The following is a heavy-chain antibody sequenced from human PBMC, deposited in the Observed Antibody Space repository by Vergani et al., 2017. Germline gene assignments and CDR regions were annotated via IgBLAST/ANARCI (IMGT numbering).Heavy chain of an antibody. CDR3: ARDAGLKGTAYFDY. D-gene: IGHD1-1*01. CDR1: GFAFSSYS. V-gene: IGHV3-48*02. CDR2: ISSSSSTI. J-gene: IGHJ4*02. Sequence: EVQLVESGGGLVQPGGSLRLSCAASGFAFSSYSMNWVRQAPGKGLEWVSYISSSSSTIYYADSVKGRFTISRDNDKNSLYLQMNSLRDEDTAVYYCARDAGLKGTAYFDYWGQGTLVTVSS.